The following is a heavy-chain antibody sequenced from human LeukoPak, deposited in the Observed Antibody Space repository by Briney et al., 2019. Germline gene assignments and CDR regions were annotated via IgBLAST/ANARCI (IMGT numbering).Heavy chain of an antibody. Sequence: SVKVSCKASGGTFSSYAISWVRQAPGQGLEWMGRIIPIFCTANYAQKLQGTITITTDESTSTAYMKLSSLRSEDTAVYYCARGYSYGLYFDYWGQGTLVTVSS. CDR2: IIPIFCTA. J-gene: IGHJ4*02. CDR3: ARGYSYGLYFDY. CDR1: GGTFSSYA. D-gene: IGHD5-18*01. V-gene: IGHV1-69*05.